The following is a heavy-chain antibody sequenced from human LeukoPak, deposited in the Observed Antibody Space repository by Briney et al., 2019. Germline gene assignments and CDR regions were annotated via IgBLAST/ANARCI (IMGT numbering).Heavy chain of an antibody. CDR2: ISGSGGST. J-gene: IGHJ3*02. Sequence: GGSLSLSCGTSGHALSSYDKMWVRQARGKRLEWVSGISGSGGSTYYADSVKGHFTIARDNSKNTLYLQMNSLRAEGTAVYYCSRIAWDAFDIWGQGTMVTVSS. CDR1: GHALSSYD. V-gene: IGHV3-23*01. D-gene: IGHD2-15*01. CDR3: SRIAWDAFDI.